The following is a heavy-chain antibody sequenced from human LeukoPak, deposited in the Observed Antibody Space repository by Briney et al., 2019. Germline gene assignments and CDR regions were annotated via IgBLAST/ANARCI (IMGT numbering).Heavy chain of an antibody. CDR1: GFTFSSYA. D-gene: IGHD1-26*01. J-gene: IGHJ3*02. V-gene: IGHV3-23*01. CDR2: ISGSGGST. Sequence: PGGSLRLSCAASGFTFSSYAMSWVRQAPGKGLEWVSAISGSGGSTYYADSVKGRFTISRDNSKNTLYLQMNSLRAEDTAVYYCAKDRPDPFTTTTWAPFDIWGQGTMVTVSS. CDR3: AKDRPDPFTTTTWAPFDI.